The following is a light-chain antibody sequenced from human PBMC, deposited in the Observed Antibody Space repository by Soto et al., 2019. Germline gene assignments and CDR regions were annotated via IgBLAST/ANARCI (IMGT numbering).Light chain of an antibody. CDR3: QQYTNWPPWT. J-gene: IGKJ1*01. CDR2: GAS. CDR1: QSIRRN. Sequence: EIVMTQSPATLSVSPGERATLSCRASQSIRRNLAWYQQKPGQAPRLLIYGASTRATGIPDRFSGSASGTEFTLTLSSMQSEDSAVYYCQQYTNWPPWTFGQGTKVEIK. V-gene: IGKV3-15*01.